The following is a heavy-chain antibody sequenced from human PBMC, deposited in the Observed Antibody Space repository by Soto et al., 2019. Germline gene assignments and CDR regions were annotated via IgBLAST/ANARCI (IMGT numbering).Heavy chain of an antibody. CDR3: VRDPQRNDY. Sequence: QVQLVQSGAEVKKPGASVKVSCKASGYDFSSYGISWVRQAPVQGLEWMGWISASNGNRDYAQQFQGRVTMTSDTSRTTAYMELRSLRSDDTAVYYCVRDPQRNDYWGQGTLVNVSS. J-gene: IGHJ4*02. D-gene: IGHD2-2*01. CDR1: GYDFSSYG. V-gene: IGHV1-18*04. CDR2: ISASNGNR.